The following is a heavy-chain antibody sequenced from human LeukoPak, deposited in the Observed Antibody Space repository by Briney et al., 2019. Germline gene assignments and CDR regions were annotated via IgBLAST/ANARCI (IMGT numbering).Heavy chain of an antibody. D-gene: IGHD1-26*01. CDR1: GFIFSDYY. CDR3: ARDVSGSYSY. Sequence: GGSLRLSCAASGFIFSDYYVTWLRQAPGKGLEWVSSISSSSSYIYYADSVKGRFTISRDNAKNSLYLQMNSLRAEDTAVYYCARDVSGSYSYWGQGTLVTVSS. CDR2: ISSSSSYI. J-gene: IGHJ4*02. V-gene: IGHV3-21*01.